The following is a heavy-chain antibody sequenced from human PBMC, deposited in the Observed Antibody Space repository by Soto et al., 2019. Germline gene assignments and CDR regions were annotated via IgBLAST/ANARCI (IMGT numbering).Heavy chain of an antibody. CDR2: IVAGSGDT. V-gene: IGHV1-58*01. J-gene: IGHJ6*02. CDR3: AARSDFRFYYSDMDV. CDR1: GLTFSSSA. Sequence: QMQLLQSGPEVKKPGTSVKLSCKASGLTFSSSAVQWVRQSRGQRLEWIGWIVAGSGDTKYAQRFHERVTFSRDMSTDTAYMELSSLRSDDTGVYYCAARSDFRFYYSDMDVWGQGTTVTVSS. D-gene: IGHD3-3*01.